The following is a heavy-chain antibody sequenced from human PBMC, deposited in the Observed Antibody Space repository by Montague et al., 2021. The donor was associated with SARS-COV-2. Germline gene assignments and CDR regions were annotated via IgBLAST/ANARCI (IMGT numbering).Heavy chain of an antibody. CDR1: GGSFSGYL. CDR2: INHSGNT. Sequence: SETLSLTCAVHGGSFSGYLWSWIRQPPGKGLEWIGQINHSGNTNYNPSHMSRVTISVDMSKSQFSLKLSSVTAADTAVYYCARGGSSSSGVYWGQGTLVTVSS. J-gene: IGHJ4*02. D-gene: IGHD6-6*01. V-gene: IGHV4-34*01. CDR3: ARGGSSSSGVY.